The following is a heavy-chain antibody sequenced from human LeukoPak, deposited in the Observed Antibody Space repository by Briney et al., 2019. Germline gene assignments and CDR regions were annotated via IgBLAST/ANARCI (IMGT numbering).Heavy chain of an antibody. D-gene: IGHD6-19*01. CDR3: ARDVGSGWYHFDN. Sequence: GGSLRLSCAASGFTFSRYWMYWGRQAPGKGLVWVSRINSDGSSTTYADSVKGRFTISRDNAENTLYLQMNSLRVEDTAVYYCARDVGSGWYHFDNWGQGTLVTVSS. J-gene: IGHJ4*02. V-gene: IGHV3-74*01. CDR2: INSDGSST. CDR1: GFTFSRYW.